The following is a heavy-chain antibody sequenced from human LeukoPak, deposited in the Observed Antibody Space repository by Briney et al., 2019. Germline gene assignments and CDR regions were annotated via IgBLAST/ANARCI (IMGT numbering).Heavy chain of an antibody. J-gene: IGHJ5*02. Sequence: PGRSLRLSCAASGFTFSSYTIHWVRQPPGKGLEWVAVISFDGSNKYYADSVKGRFTISRDNSKNTLYLQMISLRAEDTAVYYCAREELGSSLGFDPWGQGTLVTVSS. D-gene: IGHD3-16*01. CDR3: AREELGSSLGFDP. CDR2: ISFDGSNK. CDR1: GFTFSSYT. V-gene: IGHV3-30-3*01.